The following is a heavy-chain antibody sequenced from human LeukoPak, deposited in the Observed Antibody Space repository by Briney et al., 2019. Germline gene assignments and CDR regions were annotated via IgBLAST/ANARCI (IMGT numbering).Heavy chain of an antibody. Sequence: GGSLRLSCAASEFTFDNYAMSWVRQAPGKGLMWVSRIYDDGTTTYYADSVKGRFTISRDNAKNTLILDMNSLTAEDTAVYYCAREVDQRSKYFFDSWGQGILVTVSS. CDR1: EFTFDNYA. CDR3: AREVDQRSKYFFDS. D-gene: IGHD6-25*01. J-gene: IGHJ4*02. CDR2: IYDDGTTT. V-gene: IGHV3-74*01.